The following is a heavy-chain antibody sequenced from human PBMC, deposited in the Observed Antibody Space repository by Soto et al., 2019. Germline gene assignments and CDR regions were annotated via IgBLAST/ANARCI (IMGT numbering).Heavy chain of an antibody. Sequence: PSETLSLTCTVSGGSISSGGYYWSWIRQHPGKGLEWIGYIYYSGSTYYNPSLKSRVTISVDTSKNQFSLKLSSVTAADTAVYYCARDDFWSGYSRRWFDPWGQGTLVTV. V-gene: IGHV4-31*03. CDR3: ARDDFWSGYSRRWFDP. D-gene: IGHD3-3*01. CDR1: GGSISSGGYY. J-gene: IGHJ5*02. CDR2: IYYSGST.